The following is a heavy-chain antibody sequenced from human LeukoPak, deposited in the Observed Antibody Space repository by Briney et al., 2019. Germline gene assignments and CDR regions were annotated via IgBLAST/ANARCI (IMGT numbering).Heavy chain of an antibody. CDR2: IYSGGST. Sequence: PGGSLRLSCAAPGFTVSSNYMSWVRQAPGKGLEWVSVIYSGGSTYYADSVKGRFTISRDNSKNTLYLQMNSLRAEDTAVYYCARDTTTTGFSWELDYWGQGTLVTVSS. D-gene: IGHD1-1*01. J-gene: IGHJ4*02. CDR1: GFTVSSNY. V-gene: IGHV3-53*01. CDR3: ARDTTTTGFSWELDY.